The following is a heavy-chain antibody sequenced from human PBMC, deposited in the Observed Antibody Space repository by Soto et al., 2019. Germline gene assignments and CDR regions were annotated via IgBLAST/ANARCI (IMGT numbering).Heavy chain of an antibody. D-gene: IGHD7-27*01. Sequence: PSETLSLTCTVSGGSISNHYWGWIRQPPGKGLEWIGYIYYNGNTNYNPSLKSRVTMSVDTSKNQISLRLSSVTAADTAVYYCARANWYSEYWGQGTLVTVSS. CDR2: IYYNGNT. CDR1: GGSISNHY. J-gene: IGHJ4*02. V-gene: IGHV4-59*11. CDR3: ARANWYSEY.